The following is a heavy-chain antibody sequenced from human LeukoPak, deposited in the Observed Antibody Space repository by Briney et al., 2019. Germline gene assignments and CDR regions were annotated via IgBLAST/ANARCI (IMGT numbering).Heavy chain of an antibody. Sequence: SETLSLTCTVSGGSISSYYWSWIRQPPAMGLEWIGNIFYSGSTNYNPSLKSRVTISVDTSKNEFSLKLSSVTAADTAVYYCVAGWYVWYFDLWGRGTLVTVSS. D-gene: IGHD6-19*01. CDR3: VAGWYVWYFDL. CDR2: IFYSGST. V-gene: IGHV4-59*01. J-gene: IGHJ2*01. CDR1: GGSISSYY.